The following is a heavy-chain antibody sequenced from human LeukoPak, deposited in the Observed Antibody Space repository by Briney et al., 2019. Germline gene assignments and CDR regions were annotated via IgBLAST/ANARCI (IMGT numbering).Heavy chain of an antibody. D-gene: IGHD6-19*01. CDR3: ASSRGYSSGWSRGYFDY. CDR1: GGTFSSYA. V-gene: IGHV1-69*06. Sequence: GSSVKASCKASGGTFSSYAISWVRQAPGQGLEWMGGIIPIFGTANYAQKFQGRVTITADKSTSTAYMELSSLRSEDTAVYYCASSRGYSSGWSRGYFDYWGQGTLVTVSS. J-gene: IGHJ4*02. CDR2: IIPIFGTA.